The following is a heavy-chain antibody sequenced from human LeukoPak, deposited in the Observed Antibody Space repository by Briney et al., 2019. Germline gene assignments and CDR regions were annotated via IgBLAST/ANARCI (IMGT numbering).Heavy chain of an antibody. Sequence: ASVKVSCKVSGYTLTELSMHWVRQAPGKGLEWMGGFDPEDGETIYAQKFQGRVTMTEDTSTDTAYMELSSLRSEDTAVYYCATGSSGATHFPFDHWGQGTLVTVSS. D-gene: IGHD1-26*01. CDR3: ATGSSGATHFPFDH. J-gene: IGHJ5*02. V-gene: IGHV1-24*01. CDR2: FDPEDGET. CDR1: GYTLTELS.